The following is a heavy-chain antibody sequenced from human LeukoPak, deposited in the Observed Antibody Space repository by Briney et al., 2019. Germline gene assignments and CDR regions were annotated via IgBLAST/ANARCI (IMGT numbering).Heavy chain of an antibody. D-gene: IGHD6-13*01. CDR3: ARDIISSWYGGSYNWFDP. Sequence: SETLSLTCTVSGGSISSYYWSWIRQPPGKGLEWIGRIYTSGSTNYNPSLKSRVTMSVDTSKNQFSLKLSSVTAADTAVYYCARDIISSWYGGSYNWFDPWGQGTLVTVSS. CDR2: IYTSGST. CDR1: GGSISSYY. J-gene: IGHJ5*02. V-gene: IGHV4-4*07.